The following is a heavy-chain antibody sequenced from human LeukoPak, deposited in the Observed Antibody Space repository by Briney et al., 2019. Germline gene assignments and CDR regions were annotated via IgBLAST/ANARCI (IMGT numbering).Heavy chain of an antibody. CDR1: GFTFSSYS. Sequence: PGGSMRLSCAASGFTFSSYSMNWVRQAPGKGLEWVSSISSSSSYIYYADSVKGRFTISRDNAKNSLYPQMNSLRAEDTAVYYCAREVVAASFDYWGQGTLVTVSS. CDR2: ISSSSSYI. D-gene: IGHD2-15*01. J-gene: IGHJ4*02. V-gene: IGHV3-21*01. CDR3: AREVVAASFDY.